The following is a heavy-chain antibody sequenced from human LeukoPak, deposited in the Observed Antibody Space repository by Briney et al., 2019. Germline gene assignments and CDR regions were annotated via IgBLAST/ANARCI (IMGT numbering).Heavy chain of an antibody. V-gene: IGHV3-53*01. CDR2: IYSGGST. CDR3: AKVMWGSSGWYVDY. J-gene: IGHJ4*02. CDR1: GFTVTSNY. Sequence: GGSLRLSCAVSGFTVTSNYMTWVRQAPGKGLEWVSVIYSGGSTYYADSVKGRFTISRDNSKNTLYLQMSSLRAEDTAIYHCAKVMWGSSGWYVDYWGQGTLVTVSS. D-gene: IGHD6-19*01.